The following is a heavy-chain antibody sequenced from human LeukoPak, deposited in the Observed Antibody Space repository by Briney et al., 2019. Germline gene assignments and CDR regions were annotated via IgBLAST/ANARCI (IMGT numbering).Heavy chain of an antibody. V-gene: IGHV4-59*01. J-gene: IGHJ6*03. D-gene: IGHD1-14*01. Sequence: PSETLSLTCTASGSSLSSYYWIWIRQPPGKGLEWIGDIRYSGNTNYNPSLESRVTISVDVSKNQFSLKMTSVTAADPAIYYCARGYNALPDYYYMDVWGKGTAVTVSS. CDR3: ARGYNALPDYYYMDV. CDR2: IRYSGNT. CDR1: GSSLSSYY.